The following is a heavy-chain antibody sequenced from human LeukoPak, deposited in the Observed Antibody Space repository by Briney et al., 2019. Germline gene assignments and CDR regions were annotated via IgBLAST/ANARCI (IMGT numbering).Heavy chain of an antibody. Sequence: GGSLRLSCAASGFTFKSYAIHWVRQAPGKGLEYVSAISSSGGTTYYANSVKGRFTISRDNAKNSLYLQMNSLRAEDTAVYYCARDGDYFDYWGQGTLVTVSS. V-gene: IGHV3-64*01. CDR1: GFTFKSYA. CDR3: ARDGDYFDY. D-gene: IGHD3-10*01. CDR2: ISSSGGTT. J-gene: IGHJ4*02.